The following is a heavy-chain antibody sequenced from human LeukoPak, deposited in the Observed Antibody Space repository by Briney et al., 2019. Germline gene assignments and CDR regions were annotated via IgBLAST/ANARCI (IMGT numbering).Heavy chain of an antibody. V-gene: IGHV3-30*04. J-gene: IGHJ4*02. CDR2: ISYDGSNK. D-gene: IGHD3-16*01. Sequence: GRSLRLSCAASGFTFSSYAMHWVRQAPGKGLEWVAVISYDGSNKYYADSVKGRFTISRDNSKNTLYLQMNSLRAEDTAVYYCARTHGLMITIGSLKYWGQGTLVTVSS. CDR3: ARTHGLMITIGSLKY. CDR1: GFTFSSYA.